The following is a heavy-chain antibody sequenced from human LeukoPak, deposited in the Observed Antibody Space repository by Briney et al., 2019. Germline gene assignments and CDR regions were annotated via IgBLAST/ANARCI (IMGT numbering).Heavy chain of an antibody. V-gene: IGHV3-53*01. CDR1: EVTVTSNY. CDR2: IYPGGNI. CDR3: VRGPRYYDDSGFHYGVFDI. D-gene: IGHD3-22*01. J-gene: IGHJ3*02. Sequence: GGSLRLSCAASEVTVTSNYMSWVRQAPGKGLQWVSVIYPGGNIYYADSVKGRFIISRDNSKNTLSLQMNSLAADDTAVYYCVRGPRYYDDSGFHYGVFDIWGQGTVVTVSS.